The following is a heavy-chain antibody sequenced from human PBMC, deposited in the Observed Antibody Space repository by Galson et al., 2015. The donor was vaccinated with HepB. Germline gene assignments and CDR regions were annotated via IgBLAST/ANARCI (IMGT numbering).Heavy chain of an antibody. J-gene: IGHJ4*02. CDR1: GGSVSSGSYY. CDR2: IYYSGST. CDR3: AREGGYSYGLGN. V-gene: IGHV4-61*01. D-gene: IGHD5-18*01. Sequence: SETLSLTCTVPGGSVSSGSYYWSRIRQPPGKGLEWIGYIYYSGSTNYNPSLKSRVTISVDTSKNQFSLKLSSVTAADTAVYYCAREGGYSYGLGNWGQGTLVTVSS.